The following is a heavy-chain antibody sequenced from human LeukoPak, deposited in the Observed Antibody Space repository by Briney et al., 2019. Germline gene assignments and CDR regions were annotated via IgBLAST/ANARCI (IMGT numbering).Heavy chain of an antibody. CDR2: MNPNSGNT. D-gene: IGHD4-17*01. J-gene: IGHJ4*02. CDR1: GYTFTSYD. V-gene: IGHV1-8*01. Sequence: ASVKVSCKASGYTFTSYDINWVRQATGQGLEWMGWMNPNSGNTGYAQKFQGRVTMTEDTSTDTAYMELSSLRSEDTAVYYCATVDYGDYGGYWGQGTLVTVSS. CDR3: ATVDYGDYGGY.